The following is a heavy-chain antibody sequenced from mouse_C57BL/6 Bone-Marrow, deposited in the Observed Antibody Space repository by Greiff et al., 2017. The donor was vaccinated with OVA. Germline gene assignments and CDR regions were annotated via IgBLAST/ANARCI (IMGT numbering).Heavy chain of an antibody. Sequence: EVKLVESGGGLVKPGGSLKLSCAASGFTFSDYGMHWVRQAPEKGLEWVAYISSGSSTIYYADTVKGRFTISRDNAKNTLFLQMTSLRSEDTAMYYCARWDYGSSYGDYYAMDYWGQGTSVTVSS. CDR2: ISSGSSTI. V-gene: IGHV5-17*01. D-gene: IGHD1-1*01. CDR1: GFTFSDYG. J-gene: IGHJ4*01. CDR3: ARWDYGSSYGDYYAMDY.